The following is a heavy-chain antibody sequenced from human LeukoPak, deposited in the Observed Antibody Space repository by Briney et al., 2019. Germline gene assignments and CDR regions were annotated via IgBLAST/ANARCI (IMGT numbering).Heavy chain of an antibody. CDR1: GYTFTSYA. D-gene: IGHD2-15*01. J-gene: IGHJ4*02. CDR3: ARAPCSGGSCILSFDY. V-gene: IGHV1-3*01. CDR2: INAGNGNT. Sequence: ASVKASCKASGYTFTSYAMHWVRRAPGQRLEWMGWINAGNGNTKYSQKFQGRVTITRDTSASTAYMELSSLRSEDTAVYYCARAPCSGGSCILSFDYWGQGTLVTVSS.